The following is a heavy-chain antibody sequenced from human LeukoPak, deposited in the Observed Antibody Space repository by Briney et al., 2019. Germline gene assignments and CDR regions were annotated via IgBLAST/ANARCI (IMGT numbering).Heavy chain of an antibody. J-gene: IGHJ5*02. CDR3: ARGSGYYGSGSLWFDP. Sequence: SETLSLTCAVYGGSFSGYYWSWIRQPPGKGLEWIGEINHSGSTNYNPSLKSRVTISVDTSKNQFSLKLSSVTAADTAVYYCARGSGYYGSGSLWFDPWGQGTLVTVS. D-gene: IGHD3-10*01. CDR2: INHSGST. V-gene: IGHV4-34*01. CDR1: GGSFSGYY.